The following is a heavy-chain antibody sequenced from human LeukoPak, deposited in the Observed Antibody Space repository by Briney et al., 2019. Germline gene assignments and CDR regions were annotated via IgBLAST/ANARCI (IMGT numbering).Heavy chain of an antibody. Sequence: SVKVSCKASGGTFSSYAISWVRQAPGQGLEWMGRVIPIFGTANYAQKFQGRVTITTDESTSTAYMELSSLRSEDTAVYYCARVSSYGRYYFDYWGQGTLVTVSS. CDR1: GGTFSSYA. D-gene: IGHD5-18*01. J-gene: IGHJ4*02. V-gene: IGHV1-69*05. CDR3: ARVSSYGRYYFDY. CDR2: VIPIFGTA.